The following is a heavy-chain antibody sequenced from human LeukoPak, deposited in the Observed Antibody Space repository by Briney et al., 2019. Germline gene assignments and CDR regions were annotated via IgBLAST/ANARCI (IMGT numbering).Heavy chain of an antibody. V-gene: IGHV1-2*02. CDR2: INPNSGGT. CDR3: AKARSLEWSDAFDI. CDR1: GYTFTGYY. J-gene: IGHJ3*02. Sequence: GASVKVSCKASGYTFTGYYMHWVRQAPGQGLEWMGWINPNSGGTNYAQKFQGRVTMTRDTSISTAYMELSRLRSDDTAVYYCAKARSLEWSDAFDIWGQGTMVTVSS. D-gene: IGHD3-3*01.